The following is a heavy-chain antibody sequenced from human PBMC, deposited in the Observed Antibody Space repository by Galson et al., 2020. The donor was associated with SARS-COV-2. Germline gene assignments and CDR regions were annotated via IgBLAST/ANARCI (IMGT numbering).Heavy chain of an antibody. CDR3: ARDGSLVDKPSYFRY. J-gene: IGHJ4*02. D-gene: IGHD3-9*01. CDR1: GSHIDTYA. CDR2: ISSNGSPT. V-gene: IGHV3-23*01. Sequence: GGSLRLSCKASGSHIDTYAMNWVRQAPGKGLEWVSAISSNGSPTFYAASVKGRFTISKDSHGNTLYLQMNSLRDDDTAIYYCARDGSLVDKPSYFRYGGQGTLATV.